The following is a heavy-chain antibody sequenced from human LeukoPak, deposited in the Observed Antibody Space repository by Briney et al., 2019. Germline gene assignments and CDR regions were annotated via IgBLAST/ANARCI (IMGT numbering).Heavy chain of an antibody. J-gene: IGHJ4*02. V-gene: IGHV3-30*18. CDR2: ISYDGSNK. Sequence: AGGSLRLSCAASGFILSNYGMHWVRQARGKGVEWVAVISYDGSNKYYADSVKGRFAISGDNSKNTLYLQMNSLRAEDTAVYYCAKAYGYCTTTSCSHEEFDYWGQGTLVTVSS. CDR3: AKAYGYCTTTSCSHEEFDY. D-gene: IGHD2-2*01. CDR1: GFILSNYG.